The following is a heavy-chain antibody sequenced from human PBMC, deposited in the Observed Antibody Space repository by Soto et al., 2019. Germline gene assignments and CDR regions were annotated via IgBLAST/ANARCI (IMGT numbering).Heavy chain of an antibody. CDR2: IYHSGRP. Sequence: QLQLQESGSGLVEPSQTLSLTCAVSGGSISSGGYSWSWIRQPPGKGLVWIRDIYHSGRPYYHPSFERRVPIAVDGSKKQFSLQLRSVTGADTAVYYCAAGGGLPRYYWGQGTLVTVS. CDR1: GGSISSGGYS. D-gene: IGHD5-12*01. J-gene: IGHJ4*02. CDR3: AAGGGLPRYY. V-gene: IGHV4-30-2*01.